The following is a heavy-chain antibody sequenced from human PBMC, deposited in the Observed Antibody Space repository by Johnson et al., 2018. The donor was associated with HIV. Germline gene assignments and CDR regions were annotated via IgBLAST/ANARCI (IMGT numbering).Heavy chain of an antibody. Sequence: VQLVESGGGLVQPGGSPRLSGAASGFTLGNYWMSGVRQAPGKGREWVANINQDGREGYDVDSVKGGFTISRENAKNSTYLQMNSLRAEDTAVYYCARGRDSTGDGGAFEIWGQGTMVTVSS. CDR3: ARGRDSTGDGGAFEI. D-gene: IGHD7-27*01. V-gene: IGHV3-7*05. CDR2: INQDGREG. CDR1: GFTLGNYW. J-gene: IGHJ3*02.